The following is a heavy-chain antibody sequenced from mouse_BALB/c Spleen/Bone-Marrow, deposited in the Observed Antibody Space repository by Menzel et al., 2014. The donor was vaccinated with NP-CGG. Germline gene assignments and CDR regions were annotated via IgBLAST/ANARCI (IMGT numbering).Heavy chain of an antibody. Sequence: QVQLKESGAELVRPGASVKLSCKASGYTFTSYWINWVKQRPGQSLEWIGNIYPSDSYTNYNQKFKDKATLTVDKSSSTAYMQLSSPTSEDSAVYYCTRGWDYWGQGTTLTVSS. D-gene: IGHD1-1*02. CDR3: TRGWDY. CDR1: GYTFTSYW. CDR2: IYPSDSYT. V-gene: IGHV1-69*02. J-gene: IGHJ2*01.